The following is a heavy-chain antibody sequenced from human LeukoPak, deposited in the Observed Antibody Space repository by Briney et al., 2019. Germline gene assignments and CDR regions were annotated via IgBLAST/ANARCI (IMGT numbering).Heavy chain of an antibody. J-gene: IGHJ4*02. V-gene: IGHV3-48*03. D-gene: IGHD2-15*01. CDR3: ARVTVVVAASYDY. CDR1: GFTFSSYE. CDR2: ISSSGSTI. Sequence: GGSLRLSCAASGFTFSSYEMNWVRQAPGKGLEWVSYISSSGSTIYYADSVKGRFTISRDNAKNSLYLQMNSLRAEDTAVYYCARVTVVVAASYDYWGQGTLVTVSS.